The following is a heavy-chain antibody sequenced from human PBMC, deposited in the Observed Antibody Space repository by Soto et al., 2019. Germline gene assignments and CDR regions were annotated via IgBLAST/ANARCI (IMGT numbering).Heavy chain of an antibody. V-gene: IGHV4-59*01. D-gene: IGHD1-26*01. CDR3: ARGGGYHDY. CDR1: GGSFSSYY. Sequence: TLSLTCTVSGGSFSSYYWNWIRQPPGKGLEWIGYINDSGSAHYNPSLKSRVTISVDTFKNQFSLKLTSVTAADTAVYYCARGGGYHDYWGQGTMVTVSS. CDR2: INDSGSA. J-gene: IGHJ4*03.